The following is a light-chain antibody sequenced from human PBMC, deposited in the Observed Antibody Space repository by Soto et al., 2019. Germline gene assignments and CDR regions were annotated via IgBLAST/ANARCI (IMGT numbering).Light chain of an antibody. V-gene: IGLV2-8*01. J-gene: IGLJ3*02. CDR1: SSDVGGYSL. CDR2: EVS. CDR3: SSYARNRDIL. Sequence: QSALTQPPSASGSPGQSVAISCTGNSSDVGGYSLVSWYQQHPGKAPKLMIYEVSKRPSGVPDRFSGSKSGNTASLTVSGLQSEDEADYYCSSYARNRDILFGGGTKLTVL.